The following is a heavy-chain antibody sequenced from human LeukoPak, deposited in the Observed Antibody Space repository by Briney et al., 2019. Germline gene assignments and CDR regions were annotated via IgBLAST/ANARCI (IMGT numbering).Heavy chain of an antibody. J-gene: IGHJ5*02. CDR1: GGSISSSSYY. D-gene: IGHD2-2*01. V-gene: IGHV4-39*07. CDR2: IYYSGST. CDR3: AREGRDIVVVPAAPEGWFDP. Sequence: SETLSLTCTVSGGSISSSSYYWGWIRQPPGKGLEWIGSIYYSGSTYYNPSLKSRVTISVDTSKNQFSLKLSSVTAADTAVYYCAREGRDIVVVPAAPEGWFDPWGQGTLVTVSS.